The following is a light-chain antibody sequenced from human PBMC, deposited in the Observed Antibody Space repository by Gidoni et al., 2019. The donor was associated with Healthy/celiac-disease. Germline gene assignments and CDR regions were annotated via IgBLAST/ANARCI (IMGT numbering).Light chain of an antibody. V-gene: IGKV1-5*03. Sequence: DIQMTQSPSTLSASVGDRVTITCRASQSISTWLAWYQQKPGKAPKLLIYRASTLESGVPSRFSGSGSGTEFTLTISSLQPDDFATYYCQQYNSYPYSFXQXTNLEIK. J-gene: IGKJ2*03. CDR2: RAS. CDR1: QSISTW. CDR3: QQYNSYPYS.